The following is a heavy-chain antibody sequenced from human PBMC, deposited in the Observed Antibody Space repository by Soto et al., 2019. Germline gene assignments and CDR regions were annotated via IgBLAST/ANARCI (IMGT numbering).Heavy chain of an antibody. D-gene: IGHD2-15*01. V-gene: IGHV4-34*02. J-gene: IGHJ5*02. CDR2: INHGGST. Sequence: QVQLQQWGAGLLKPSETLSLTCAVYGGPFTGYQWSWIRQPPRKGLEWIGEINHGGSTHYNPALTRRLTTSIDTSKTQFPLKLNSGTAAHTAVYYCARRMVNRPVDPWGQGSLGTVSS. CDR1: GGPFTGYQ. CDR3: ARRMVNRPVDP.